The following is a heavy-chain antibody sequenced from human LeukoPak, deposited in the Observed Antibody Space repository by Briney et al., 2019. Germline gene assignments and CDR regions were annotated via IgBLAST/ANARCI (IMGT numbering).Heavy chain of an antibody. CDR1: GFTFSGYS. Sequence: GGSLRLSCAASGFTFSGYSMNWVRQAPGKGLEWVSSISSSSSYIYYADSVKGRFTISRDNAKNSLYLQMNSLRAEDTAVYYCARHNSVGEPNDAFDIWGQGTMVTVSS. D-gene: IGHD1-26*01. CDR3: ARHNSVGEPNDAFDI. CDR2: ISSSSSYI. J-gene: IGHJ3*02. V-gene: IGHV3-21*01.